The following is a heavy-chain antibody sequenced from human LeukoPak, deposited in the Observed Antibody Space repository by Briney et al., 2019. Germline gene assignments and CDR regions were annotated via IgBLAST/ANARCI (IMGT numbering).Heavy chain of an antibody. D-gene: IGHD3-9*01. Sequence: GGSLRLSCAASGFTISSYWMHWVRYAPGKGLVWVSHINSDGSTTTYADSVRGRFTISRDNAKNTLYLQMNSLRAEDTAVYYCTGVPLQYPVGHYFDYWGQGTLVTVSS. J-gene: IGHJ4*02. V-gene: IGHV3-74*03. CDR2: INSDGSTT. CDR3: TGVPLQYPVGHYFDY. CDR1: GFTISSYW.